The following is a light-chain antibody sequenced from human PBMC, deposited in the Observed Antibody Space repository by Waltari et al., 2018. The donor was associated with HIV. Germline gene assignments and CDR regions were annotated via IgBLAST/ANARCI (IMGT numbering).Light chain of an antibody. J-gene: IGLJ3*02. Sequence: QTVVTQEPSFSVSPGRTVTLTCGLSPGPLPARYCPSWYQQTPGQAPRTLIYSTNTRSSGVPDRFSGSILGNKAALTITGAQADDESVYYCSLYMGGGIWVFGGGTKLTVL. V-gene: IGLV8-61*01. CDR1: PGPLPARYC. CDR3: SLYMGGGIWV. CDR2: STN.